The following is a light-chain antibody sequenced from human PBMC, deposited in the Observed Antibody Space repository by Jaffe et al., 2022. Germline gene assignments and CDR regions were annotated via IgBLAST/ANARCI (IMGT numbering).Light chain of an antibody. CDR1: SSDIGAHNY. J-gene: IGLJ3*02. V-gene: IGLV2-8*01. CDR3: LTYAGRTNLV. CDR2: EVY. Sequence: QSALTQPPSASGSPGQSVTISCTGTSSDIGAHNYVSWYQQYPGKAPKLIIYEVYNRPSGVPDRFTGSKSGNTASLTVSGLQAEDEADYYCLTYAGRTNLVFGGGTKVTVL.